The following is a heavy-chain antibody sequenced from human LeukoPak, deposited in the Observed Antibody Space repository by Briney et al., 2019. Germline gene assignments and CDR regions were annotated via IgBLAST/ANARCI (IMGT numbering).Heavy chain of an antibody. CDR1: GYTFTRYD. CDR3: ARGRIVVVTAKNWFDP. V-gene: IGHV1-8*01. D-gene: IGHD2-21*02. J-gene: IGHJ5*02. CDR2: MNPNSGNT. Sequence: ASVKVSCKASGYTFTRYDINWVRQAPGQGLEWMGWMNPNSGNTGYAQKFQGRVTMTRNTSISTAYMELSSLRSEDTAVYYCARGRIVVVTAKNWFDPWGQGTLVTVSS.